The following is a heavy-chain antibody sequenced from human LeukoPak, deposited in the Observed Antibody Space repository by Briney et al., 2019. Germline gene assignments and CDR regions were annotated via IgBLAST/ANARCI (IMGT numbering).Heavy chain of an antibody. CDR1: GYTFTSYG. D-gene: IGHD3-22*01. Sequence: GASVKVSCKASGYTFTSYGISWVRQAPGQGLEWMGWISAYNGNTNYVQKFQGRVTMTTDRSTSTAYMELRSLRSDDTAVYYCARGPLDYYDSSGYYPFDYWGQGTRVYVSS. J-gene: IGHJ4*02. V-gene: IGHV1-18*01. CDR2: ISAYNGNT. CDR3: ARGPLDYYDSSGYYPFDY.